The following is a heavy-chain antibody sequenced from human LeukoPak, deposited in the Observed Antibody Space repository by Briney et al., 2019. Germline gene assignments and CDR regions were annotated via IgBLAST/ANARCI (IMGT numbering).Heavy chain of an antibody. Sequence: SQTLSLTCTVSGGSISSGGYYWSWIRQPAGKGLEWIGRIYTSGSTNYNPSLKSRVTMSVDTSKNQFSLKLSSVTAADTAVYYCARHQYGDYRTLDYWGQGTLVTVSS. CDR2: IYTSGST. CDR1: GGSISSGGYY. V-gene: IGHV4-61*02. J-gene: IGHJ4*02. D-gene: IGHD4-17*01. CDR3: ARHQYGDYRTLDY.